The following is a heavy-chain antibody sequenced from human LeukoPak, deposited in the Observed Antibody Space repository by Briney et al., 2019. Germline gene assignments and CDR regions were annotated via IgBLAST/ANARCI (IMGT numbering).Heavy chain of an antibody. D-gene: IGHD6-6*01. CDR2: IYSGGST. J-gene: IGHJ5*02. CDR1: GFTVSSNY. CDR3: ARGEGLAARLWFDP. V-gene: IGHV3-53*01. Sequence: GGSPRLSCAASGFTVSSNYMSWVRQAPGKGLEWVSVIYSGGSTYYADSVKGRFTISRDNSKNTLYLQMNSLRAEDTAVYYCARGEGLAARLWFDPWGQGTLVTVSS.